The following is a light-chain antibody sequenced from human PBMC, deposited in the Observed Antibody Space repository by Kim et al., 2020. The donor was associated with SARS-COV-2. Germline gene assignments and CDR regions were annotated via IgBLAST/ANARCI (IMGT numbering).Light chain of an antibody. V-gene: IGLV1-44*01. J-gene: IGLJ3*02. Sequence: RVTISCSGGSSIIGSNPGSWYQQIPGSAPKLLGYSNVERPSGVPDRFSGSKSGTSASLAISGLQSEDEADYHCAAWDDSLNGYWVFGGGTQLTVL. CDR1: SSIIGSNP. CDR3: AAWDDSLNGYWV. CDR2: SNV.